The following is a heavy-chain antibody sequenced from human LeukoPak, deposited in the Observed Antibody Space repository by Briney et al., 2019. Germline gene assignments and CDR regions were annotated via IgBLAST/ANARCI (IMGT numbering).Heavy chain of an antibody. CDR1: GFTFSSYA. CDR3: AKDTSIGRYCTNGVCSPFDY. CDR2: ISDTGATT. J-gene: IGHJ4*02. V-gene: IGHV3-23*01. Sequence: GGSLRLSRAGSGFTFSSYAMSWVRQAPGKGLGWVSAISDTGATTYDADSVKGRFTISRNNSRSTLYLQMNSLRAEDTALYYCAKDTSIGRYCTNGVCSPFDYWGQGTLVTVSS. D-gene: IGHD2-8*01.